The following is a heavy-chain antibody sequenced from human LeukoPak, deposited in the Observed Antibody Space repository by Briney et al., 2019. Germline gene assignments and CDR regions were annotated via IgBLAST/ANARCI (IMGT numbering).Heavy chain of an antibody. J-gene: IGHJ3*02. CDR1: GYSVSSNSAA. Sequence: SQTLSLTCAISGYSVSSNSAAWHWIRQPPSRGLEWLGSLYYRTQWYNDYALSVKSRLTINPDTSKRQFSLQLESVAPEDTAVYYCARGGAGGRAFDIWGQGTMVTVSS. CDR2: LYYRTQWYN. CDR3: ARGGAGGRAFDI. D-gene: IGHD2-15*01. V-gene: IGHV6-1*01.